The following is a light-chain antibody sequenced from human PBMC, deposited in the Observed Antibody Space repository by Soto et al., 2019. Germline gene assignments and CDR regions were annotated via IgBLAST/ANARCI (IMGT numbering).Light chain of an antibody. CDR1: TGAVTSDSY. V-gene: IGLV7-43*01. CDR3: LLYFGSSQI. J-gene: IGLJ2*01. CDR2: STS. Sequence: QAVVTQEPSLTVSPGGTVTLTCASSTGAVTSDSYPNWVQQKPGQAPRALIYSTSNSHSWTPARFSGSLLGGKAALTLSGGQPEDEAEYYCLLYFGSSQIFGGGTKLTVL.